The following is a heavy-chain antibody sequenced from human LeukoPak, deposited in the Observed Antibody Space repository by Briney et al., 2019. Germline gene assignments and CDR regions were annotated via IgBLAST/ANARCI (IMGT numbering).Heavy chain of an antibody. CDR1: GGSFSGYY. Sequence: SETLSLTCAVYGGSFSGYYWSWIRQPPGKGLEWIGEINHSGSTNYNPSLKSRVTISVDTSKNQFSLKLSSVTAADTAVYYCARGWTYCSSTSCYHYYYGMDVWGQGTTVTVSS. D-gene: IGHD2-2*01. V-gene: IGHV4-34*01. CDR3: ARGWTYCSSTSCYHYYYGMDV. J-gene: IGHJ6*02. CDR2: INHSGST.